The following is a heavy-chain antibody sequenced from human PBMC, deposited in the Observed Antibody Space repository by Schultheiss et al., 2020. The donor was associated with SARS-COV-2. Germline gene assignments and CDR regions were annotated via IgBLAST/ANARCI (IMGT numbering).Heavy chain of an antibody. V-gene: IGHV4-59*12. CDR2: INHSGST. J-gene: IGHJ2*01. Sequence: SETLSLTCTVSGGSISSYYWSWIRQPPGKGLEWIGEINHSGSTNYNPSLKSRVTMSVDTSKNQFSLKLSSVTAADTAVYYCARVARLRDWYFDLWGRGTLVTVSS. CDR3: ARVARLRDWYFDL. CDR1: GGSISSYY. D-gene: IGHD3-16*01.